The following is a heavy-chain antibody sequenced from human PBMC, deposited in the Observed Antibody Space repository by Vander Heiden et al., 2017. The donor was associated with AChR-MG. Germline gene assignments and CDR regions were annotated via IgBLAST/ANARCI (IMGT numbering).Heavy chain of an antibody. Sequence: EEQLLESGGGLVQPGGPLRLSGQGPGFTFSSLAMTWVRQAPGKGLEWVSIIGGSGNNIPYADSVKGRFTVSRDNSKNTLSLHVNSLRAEDTAVYYCARSMIRGVVAYGYGLDVWGRGTTVTVSS. CDR3: ARSMIRGVVAYGYGLDV. J-gene: IGHJ6*02. D-gene: IGHD3-10*01. CDR1: GFTFSSLA. CDR2: IGGSGNNI. V-gene: IGHV3-23*01.